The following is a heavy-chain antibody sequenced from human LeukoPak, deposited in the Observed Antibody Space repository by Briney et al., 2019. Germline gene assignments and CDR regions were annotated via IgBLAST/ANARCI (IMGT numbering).Heavy chain of an antibody. CDR1: GFSFSGYD. CDR2: ISTRSNYI. Sequence: GGSLRLSCTASGFSFSGYDMNWVRQTPGKGLEWVASISTRSNYIYYAASLKGQFTVSRDNAKASLYLQVNNLRADDTGRYYCVRGGYTMIKADAFDIWGQGTLVIVSS. CDR3: VRGGYTMIKADAFDI. D-gene: IGHD3-22*01. V-gene: IGHV3-21*01. J-gene: IGHJ3*02.